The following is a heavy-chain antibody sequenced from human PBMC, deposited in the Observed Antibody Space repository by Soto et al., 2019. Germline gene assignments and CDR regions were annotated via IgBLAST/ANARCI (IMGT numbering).Heavy chain of an antibody. Sequence: GGSLRLSCSASGFTFSIYAMHWVRQAPGKGLEYVSSISINGGSTHYADSVKGRFTISRDNSKNTQYLQMSSLRADDTALYYCFKGEYYWYSCCYYRFDYWGQGTMVTVSS. CDR2: ISINGGST. J-gene: IGHJ4*02. V-gene: IGHV3-64D*06. CDR1: GFTFSIYA. D-gene: IGHD3-22*01. CDR3: FKGEYYWYSCCYYRFDY.